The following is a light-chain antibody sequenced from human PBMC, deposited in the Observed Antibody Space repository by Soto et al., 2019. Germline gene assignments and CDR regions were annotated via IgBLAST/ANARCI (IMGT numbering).Light chain of an antibody. Sequence: QSALTQPASVSGSPGHSITISCTGTSSDVGGYNYVSWYQQHPGKAPKLMIYEVSNRPSGVSNRFSGSKSGNTASLTISGLQAEDEADYYCSSYTSSSTLVVFGGGTKVTVL. CDR3: SSYTSSSTLVV. V-gene: IGLV2-14*01. J-gene: IGLJ2*01. CDR1: SSDVGGYNY. CDR2: EVS.